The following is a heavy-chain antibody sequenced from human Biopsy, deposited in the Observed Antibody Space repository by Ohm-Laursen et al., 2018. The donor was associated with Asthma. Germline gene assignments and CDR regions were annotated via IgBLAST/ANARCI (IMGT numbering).Heavy chain of an antibody. CDR2: IYSGGAS. CDR3: ARVPTTLRYFDL. Sequence: SLRLSCTASGFSFSNFAIHWVRQAPGKGLEWVSVIYSGGASHTADSVRGRFTISRDYSKNTLYLQMHSLRAEDTAVYYCARVPTTLRYFDLWGRGTLVTVSS. D-gene: IGHD2-15*01. V-gene: IGHV3-53*01. CDR1: GFSFSNFA. J-gene: IGHJ2*01.